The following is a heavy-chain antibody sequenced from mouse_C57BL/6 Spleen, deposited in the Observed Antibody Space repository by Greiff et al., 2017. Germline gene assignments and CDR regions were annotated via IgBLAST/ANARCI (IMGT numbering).Heavy chain of an antibody. J-gene: IGHJ2*01. CDR2: IDPSDSYT. D-gene: IGHD1-1*01. CDR3: ARPISGSSSYYFDY. Sequence: VQLQQPGAELVKPGASVKLSCKASGYTFTSYWMQWVKQRPGQGLEWIGEIDPSDSYTNYNQKFKGKATLTVDTSSSTAYMQLSSLTSEDSAVYYCARPISGSSSYYFDYWGQGTTLTVSS. V-gene: IGHV1-50*01. CDR1: GYTFTSYW.